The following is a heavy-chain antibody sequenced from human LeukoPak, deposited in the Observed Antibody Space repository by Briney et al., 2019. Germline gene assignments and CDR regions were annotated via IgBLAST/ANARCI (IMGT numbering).Heavy chain of an antibody. Sequence: PGGSLRLSCAASGFTFSSYWMSWVRQAPGKGLEWVANIKEDGSEKYYVDSVKGRFTISRDNAKSSLYLQMNSLRAEDTAVYYCARKYCSGGSCYLLDYWGQGTLVTVSS. D-gene: IGHD2-15*01. CDR3: ARKYCSGGSCYLLDY. V-gene: IGHV3-7*01. CDR2: IKEDGSEK. J-gene: IGHJ4*02. CDR1: GFTFSSYW.